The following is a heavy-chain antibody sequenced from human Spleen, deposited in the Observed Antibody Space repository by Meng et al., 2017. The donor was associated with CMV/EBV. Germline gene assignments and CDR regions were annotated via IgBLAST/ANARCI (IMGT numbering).Heavy chain of an antibody. CDR1: GGSVSVSNYY. Sequence: SETLSLTCTVTGGSVSVSNYYWGWIRQPPGKGLEWIGSISYGGTADYNPSLKSRVTVSVDTPKDQFSLKVSSVTAADTAVYYCARDRGVAGATLYYYGLDVWGQGTTVTVSS. D-gene: IGHD3-10*01. CDR2: ISYGGTA. J-gene: IGHJ6*02. V-gene: IGHV4-39*07. CDR3: ARDRGVAGATLYYYGLDV.